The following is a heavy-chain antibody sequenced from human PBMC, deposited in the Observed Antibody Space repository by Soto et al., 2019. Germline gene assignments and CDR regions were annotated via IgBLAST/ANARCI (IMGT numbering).Heavy chain of an antibody. Sequence: EVQLVESGGGLVQPGGSLKLSCAASGFTFSGSAMHWVRQASGKGLEWVGRIRSKANSYATAYAASVKARFTISRDDSKNTAYRQMNSLKTEDTAVYYCTSGRNDFGSGYSFDYWGQGTLVTVSS. V-gene: IGHV3-73*01. D-gene: IGHD3-3*01. CDR3: TSGRNDFGSGYSFDY. CDR1: GFTFSGSA. J-gene: IGHJ4*02. CDR2: IRSKANSYAT.